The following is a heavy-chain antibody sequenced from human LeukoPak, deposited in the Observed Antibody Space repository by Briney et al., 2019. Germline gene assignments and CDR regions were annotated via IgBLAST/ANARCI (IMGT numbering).Heavy chain of an antibody. CDR2: ISSSGSPI. D-gene: IGHD5-24*01. J-gene: IGHJ4*02. Sequence: GGSLRLSCTASGFTFSSYEMNWVRQAPGMGLEWVSDISSSGSPIYYADSVKGRFTVSRDNAKNSLYLQMSSLRAEDTAVYYCARTMAFWGQGTLVAVSS. CDR3: ARTMAF. CDR1: GFTFSSYE. V-gene: IGHV3-48*03.